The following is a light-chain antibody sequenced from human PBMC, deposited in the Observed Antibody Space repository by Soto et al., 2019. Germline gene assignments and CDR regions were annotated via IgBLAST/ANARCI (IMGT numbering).Light chain of an antibody. J-gene: IGLJ1*01. CDR1: SSDIGFYNY. CDR2: GVT. CDR3: TSYTSISSYV. Sequence: QSVLTQPASVSGSPGQSITISCTGTSSDIGFYNYVSWYQQYLGKAPNLLIYGVTNRPSGVSYRFSGSKSGSTASLTISGLRDEDEADYYCTSYTSISSYVFGTGTKVTV. V-gene: IGLV2-14*03.